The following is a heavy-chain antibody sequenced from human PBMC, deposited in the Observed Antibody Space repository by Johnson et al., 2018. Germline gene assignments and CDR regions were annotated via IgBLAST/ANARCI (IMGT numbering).Heavy chain of an antibody. J-gene: IGHJ3*02. V-gene: IGHV3-30*03. CDR2: ISYAGSNK. Sequence: QVQLVESGGGVVQPGRSLRLSCAASGLTFSSYGMHWVRQAPGKGLEWVAVISYAGSNKYYADSVKGRFPISRNSSKNTLYLQMNSLRAEDMAVYYCARGLGLGWLDVLYIWGQGTMVTVSS. D-gene: IGHD3-16*01. CDR1: GLTFSSYG. CDR3: ARGLGLGWLDVLYI.